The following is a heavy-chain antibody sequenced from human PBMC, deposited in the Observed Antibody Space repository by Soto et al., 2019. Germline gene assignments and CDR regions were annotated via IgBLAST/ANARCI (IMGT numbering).Heavy chain of an antibody. Sequence: QVQLVESGGGVVQPGRSLRLSCAASGFTFSNYGMHWVRQAPGKGLEWVAVISYDASDTYYADSVKGRFTISRDNSKNPLFLQMNSLRTDHTAGYYCAKDPGYSNSWPFEYWGQGPLVPVSS. CDR1: GFTFSNYG. CDR2: ISYDASDT. CDR3: AKDPGYSNSWPFEY. D-gene: IGHD6-13*01. V-gene: IGHV3-30*18. J-gene: IGHJ4*02.